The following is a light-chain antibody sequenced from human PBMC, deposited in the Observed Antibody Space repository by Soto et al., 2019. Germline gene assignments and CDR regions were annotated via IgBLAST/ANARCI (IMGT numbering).Light chain of an antibody. V-gene: IGLV1-40*01. Sequence: QSVLTQPPSVSGAPGQRVTISCTGSSSNIGAGYDVHWYQQLPGTAPKLLIYGNSNRPSGVPDRFSGSKSGTSASLAITGLQAEDEADYYCQSYDSSLNGYVCGTGTKGPS. CDR3: QSYDSSLNGYV. J-gene: IGLJ1*01. CDR1: SSNIGAGYD. CDR2: GNS.